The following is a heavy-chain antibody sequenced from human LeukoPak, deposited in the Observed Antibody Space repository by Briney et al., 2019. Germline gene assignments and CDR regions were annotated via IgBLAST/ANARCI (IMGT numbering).Heavy chain of an antibody. V-gene: IGHV3-15*01. CDR1: GFTFSNAW. D-gene: IGHD3-10*01. J-gene: IGHJ4*02. Sequence: PGGSLRLSCAASGFTFSNAWLNWGRHAPGKGLEWVGHIKSKTDGGTTDYAAPVKGRFTISRDDSKNTLFLQMNSLKTEDTAVYYCTLPWGSGSYYDYWGQGTLVTVSS. CDR3: TLPWGSGSYYDY. CDR2: IKSKTDGGTT.